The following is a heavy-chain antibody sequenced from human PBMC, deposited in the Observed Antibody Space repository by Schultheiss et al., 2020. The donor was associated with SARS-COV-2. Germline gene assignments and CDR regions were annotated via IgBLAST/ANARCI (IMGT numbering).Heavy chain of an antibody. CDR2: ISWNSGSI. D-gene: IGHD5-18*01. V-gene: IGHV3-9*01. CDR1: GFTFDDYA. CDR3: ARAPRVPSRYSPRPHYYYYMDV. J-gene: IGHJ6*03. Sequence: GGSLRLSCAASGFTFDDYAMHWVRQAPGKGLEWVSGISWNSGSIGYADSVKGRFTISRDNAKNTLYLQMNSLRAEDTAVYYCARAPRVPSRYSPRPHYYYYMDVWGKGTTVTVSS.